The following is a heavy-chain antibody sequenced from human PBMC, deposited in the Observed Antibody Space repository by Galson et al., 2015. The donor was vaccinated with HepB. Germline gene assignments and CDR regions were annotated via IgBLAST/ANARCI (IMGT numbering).Heavy chain of an antibody. J-gene: IGHJ4*02. D-gene: IGHD6-6*01. CDR2: INPSGGST. Sequence: SVKVSCKASGYTFTSYYMHWVRQAPGQGLEWMGIINPSGGSTSYAQKFQGRVTMTRDTSTSTVYMELSSLRSEDTAVYHCARASIAAGFDYWGQGTLVTVSS. CDR1: GYTFTSYY. CDR3: ARASIAAGFDY. V-gene: IGHV1-46*03.